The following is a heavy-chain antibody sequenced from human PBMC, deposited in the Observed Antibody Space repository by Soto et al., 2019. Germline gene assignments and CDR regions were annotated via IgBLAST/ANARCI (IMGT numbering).Heavy chain of an antibody. D-gene: IGHD5-12*01. CDR1: GFTFSSYV. CDR3: AKDGIYSGDNFGPAFDY. V-gene: IGHV3-30-3*01. CDR2: ISYDGSDK. J-gene: IGHJ4*02. Sequence: PGGSLRLSCAASGFTFSSYVMHWVRQAPGKGLEWVAVISYDGSDKHYANSVKGRFTISRDNSKNTVYLQMNSLRAEDTAVYYCAKDGIYSGDNFGPAFDYWGQGTLVTSPQ.